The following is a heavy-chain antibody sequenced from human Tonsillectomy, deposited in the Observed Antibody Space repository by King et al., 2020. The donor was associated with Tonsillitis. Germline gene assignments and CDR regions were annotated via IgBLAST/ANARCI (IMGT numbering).Heavy chain of an antibody. CDR1: GGSISSGGYS. V-gene: IGHV4-30-2*01. CDR3: AREVAYYYDSSGYHPSFFDY. D-gene: IGHD3-22*01. J-gene: IGHJ4*02. CDR2: IYHSGST. Sequence: QLQESGSGLVKPSQTLSLTCAVSGGSISSGGYSWSWIRQPPGKGLEWIGYIYHSGSTYYNPSLKSRVTISVDRSKNQFPLKLKSVTAADTAVYYCAREVAYYYDSSGYHPSFFDYWGQGTLVTVSS.